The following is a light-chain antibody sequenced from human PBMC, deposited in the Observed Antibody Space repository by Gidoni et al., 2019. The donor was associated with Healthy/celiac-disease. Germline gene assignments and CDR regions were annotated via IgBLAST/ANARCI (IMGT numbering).Light chain of an antibody. V-gene: IGLV3-1*01. CDR3: QAWDR. CDR1: KLGDKY. J-gene: IGLJ3*02. CDR2: QDS. Sequence: SYELTQPPSVSVSPGQTASITCSGDKLGDKYACWYQQKPGQSPVLVIYQDSKRPSGIPERFSGSNSGNTATLTISGTQAMDEADYYCQAWDRFGGGTKLT.